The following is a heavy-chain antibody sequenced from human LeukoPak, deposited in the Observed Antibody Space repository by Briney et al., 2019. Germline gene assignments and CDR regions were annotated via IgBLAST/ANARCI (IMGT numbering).Heavy chain of an antibody. CDR3: AKDSYGSGSYSWFDP. CDR1: GFTFSSYA. J-gene: IGHJ5*02. Sequence: GGSLRLSCAASGFTFSSYAMHWVRQAPGKGLEWVAVISYDGSNKYYADSVKGRFTISRDNSKNTLYLQMNSLRAEDTAVYYCAKDSYGSGSYSWFDPWGQGTLVTVSS. D-gene: IGHD3-10*01. V-gene: IGHV3-30-3*01. CDR2: ISYDGSNK.